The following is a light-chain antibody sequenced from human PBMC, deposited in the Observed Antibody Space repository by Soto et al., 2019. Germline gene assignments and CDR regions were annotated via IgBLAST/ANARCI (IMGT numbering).Light chain of an antibody. V-gene: IGLV2-8*01. J-gene: IGLJ1*01. CDR3: SSYAGSNNYV. Sequence: QSALTQPPSASGSPGQSVTISCTGTSSDVGGYDFVSWYQQHSGKAPKLMIYEVNKRPSGVPDRFSGSKSGNTASLTVSGLQAEDEADYYCSSYAGSNNYVFGTGTKVTVL. CDR1: SSDVGGYDF. CDR2: EVN.